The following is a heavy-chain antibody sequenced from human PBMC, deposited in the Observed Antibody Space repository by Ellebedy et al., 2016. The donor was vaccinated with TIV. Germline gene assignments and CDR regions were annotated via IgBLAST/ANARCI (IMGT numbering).Heavy chain of an antibody. J-gene: IGHJ4*02. D-gene: IGHD3-22*01. CDR1: GFAFSSYG. V-gene: IGHV3-30*03. Sequence: GESLKISCAASGFAFSSYGMHWVRLAPGKGLEWPTLISYDGSERYNAGSVKGRFTISRDNSKNTVYLQMNGLTAEDTAVYYCVTSAVGHSHGYYFDYWGQGTLVTVSA. CDR3: VTSAVGHSHGYYFDY. CDR2: ISYDGSER.